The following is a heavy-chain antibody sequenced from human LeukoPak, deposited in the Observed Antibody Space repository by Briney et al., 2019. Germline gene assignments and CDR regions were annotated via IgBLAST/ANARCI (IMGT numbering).Heavy chain of an antibody. CDR1: GFTFTSYE. CDR2: ISSSGRTI. Sequence: GGSLRLSCAASGFTFTSYELNWVRQAPGKGLEWVSYISSSGRTIYYADSVKGRFTISRDNAKNSLYLQMNSLRAEDTAVYYCASYDSSGYYYSKNDYWGQGTLVTVSS. V-gene: IGHV3-48*03. D-gene: IGHD3-22*01. CDR3: ASYDSSGYYYSKNDY. J-gene: IGHJ4*02.